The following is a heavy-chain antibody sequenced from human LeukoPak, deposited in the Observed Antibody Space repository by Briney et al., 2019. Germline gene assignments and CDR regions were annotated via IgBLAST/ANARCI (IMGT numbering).Heavy chain of an antibody. D-gene: IGHD2-15*01. V-gene: IGHV3-23*01. CDR1: GFTFSSYA. J-gene: IGHJ4*02. CDR3: AKTTGYCSGGSCYGFDY. CDR2: ISGSGGST. Sequence: GGSLRLSCAASGFTFSSYAMSWVPQAPGKGLEWVSAISGSGGSTYYADSVKGRYTISRDNSKNTLYLQMNSLRAEDTAVYYCAKTTGYCSGGSCYGFDYWGQGTLVTVSS.